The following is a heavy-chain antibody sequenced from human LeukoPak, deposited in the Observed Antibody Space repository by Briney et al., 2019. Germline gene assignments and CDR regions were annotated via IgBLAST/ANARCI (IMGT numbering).Heavy chain of an antibody. Sequence: PGGSLRLSCAASGFTFSYYGMHWVRQAPGKGLEWVAFIRSDGSNKYYADFVKGRFTISRDSSKNTLFLQMNSLRPEDTAVYYCARDFEWSLDYWGQGTLVTVSS. D-gene: IGHD3-3*01. CDR2: IRSDGSNK. V-gene: IGHV3-30*02. CDR1: GFTFSYYG. CDR3: ARDFEWSLDY. J-gene: IGHJ4*02.